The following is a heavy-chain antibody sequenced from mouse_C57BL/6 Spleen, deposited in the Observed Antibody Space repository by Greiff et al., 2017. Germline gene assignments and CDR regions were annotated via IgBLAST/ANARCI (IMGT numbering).Heavy chain of an antibody. CDR2: IDPNSGGT. CDR1: GYTFTSYW. V-gene: IGHV1-72*01. Sequence: QVQLQQPGAELVKPGASVKLSCKASGYTFTSYWMHWVKQRPGRGLEWIGRIDPNSGGTKYNEKFKSKATLTVDKPSSTAYMQLSSLTSEDSAVYYCARYEGYYSNEFAYWGQGTLVTVSA. CDR3: ARYEGYYSNEFAY. D-gene: IGHD2-5*01. J-gene: IGHJ3*01.